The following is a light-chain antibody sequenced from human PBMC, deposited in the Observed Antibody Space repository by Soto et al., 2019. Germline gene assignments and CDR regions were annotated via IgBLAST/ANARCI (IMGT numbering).Light chain of an antibody. Sequence: DIQMTQYPSTLSASVGDRVTITCRASQSISSWLAWYQQKPGKAPKLLIYDASSLESGVPSRFSGSGSGTEFTLTISSLQPDDFATYYCQQYNSYTWTFGQRTKVDVK. CDR1: QSISSW. V-gene: IGKV1-5*01. J-gene: IGKJ1*01. CDR3: QQYNSYTWT. CDR2: DAS.